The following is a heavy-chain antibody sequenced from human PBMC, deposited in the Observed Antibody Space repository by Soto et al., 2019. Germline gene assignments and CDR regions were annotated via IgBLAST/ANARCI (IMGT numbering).Heavy chain of an antibody. CDR1: GGSISSSSYY. CDR2: IYYSGST. J-gene: IGHJ3*02. D-gene: IGHD3-22*01. Sequence: SETLSLTCTVSGGSISSSSYYWGWIRQPPGKGLEWIGSIYYSGSTYYNPSLKSRVTISVDTPKNQFSLKLSSVTAADTAVYYCARHRESSGDDAFDIWGQGTMVTVSS. V-gene: IGHV4-39*01. CDR3: ARHRESSGDDAFDI.